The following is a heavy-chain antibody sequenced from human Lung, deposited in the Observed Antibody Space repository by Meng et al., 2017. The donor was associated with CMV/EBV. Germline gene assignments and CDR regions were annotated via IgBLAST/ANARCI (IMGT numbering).Heavy chain of an antibody. D-gene: IGHD6-13*01. J-gene: IGHJ4*02. CDR3: AKAYSGSWYREYYDY. CDR1: GFTFRSFA. CDR2: ITASGGST. Sequence: GGSLRLSCAASGFTFRSFAMSWVRQAPGKGLEWDSAITASGGSTYYADSVKGRFTISRDNSKNTLYLQMNSLRAEDTAVYYCAKAYSGSWYREYYDYWGQGXLVTVSS. V-gene: IGHV3-23*01.